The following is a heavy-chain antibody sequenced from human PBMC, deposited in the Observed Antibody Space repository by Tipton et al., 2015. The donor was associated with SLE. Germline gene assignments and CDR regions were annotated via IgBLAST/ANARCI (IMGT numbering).Heavy chain of an antibody. CDR3: AKGRRAGGVDV. CDR2: ITWNSGSI. D-gene: IGHD3-16*01. J-gene: IGHJ4*02. Sequence: SLRLSCAASGFTFDDYVMHWVRQAPGKGLEWVSGITWNSGSIDYADSVKGRFTISRDNAKNSLYLQMSGLRPEDTALYYCAKGRRAGGVDVWGQGTLVTVSS. CDR1: GFTFDDYV. V-gene: IGHV3-9*01.